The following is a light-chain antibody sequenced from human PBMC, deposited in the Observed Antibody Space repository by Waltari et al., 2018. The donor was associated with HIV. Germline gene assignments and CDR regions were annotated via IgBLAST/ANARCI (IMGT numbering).Light chain of an antibody. V-gene: IGLV2-8*01. J-gene: IGLJ2*01. CDR3: SSYSGSNTLV. Sequence: QSALPQPPPASGSPGQPVTISSPGTSSDVGGYNSVSWYQPLPGRAPKLMIYDVTKRPSRVPDRFSGSKSGNTASLTVSGLQAEDEADYFCSSYSGSNTLVFGGGTKLTVL. CDR2: DVT. CDR1: SSDVGGYNS.